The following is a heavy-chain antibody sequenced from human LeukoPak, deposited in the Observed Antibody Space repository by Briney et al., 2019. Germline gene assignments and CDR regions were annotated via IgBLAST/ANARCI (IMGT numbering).Heavy chain of an antibody. J-gene: IGHJ4*02. V-gene: IGHV4-59*01. D-gene: IGHD5-18*01. CDR1: GGSISSYY. CDR3: ARGASGYSYG. CDR2: IYYSGST. Sequence: SATLSLTCTVSGGSISSYYWSWIRQPPGKGLEWIGYIYYSGSTNYNPSLKSRVTISIDTSKNQFSLNLSSVTAADTAVYYCARGASGYSYGWGQGTLVTVSS.